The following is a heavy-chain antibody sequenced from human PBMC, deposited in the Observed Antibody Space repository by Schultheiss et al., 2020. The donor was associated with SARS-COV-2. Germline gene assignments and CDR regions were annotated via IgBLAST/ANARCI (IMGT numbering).Heavy chain of an antibody. J-gene: IGHJ6*03. CDR1: GGSFSGYY. CDR2: IYYSGST. Sequence: SQTLSLTCAVYGGSFSGYYWSWIRQPPGKGLEWIGYIYYSGSTYYNPSLKSRVTISVDTSKNQFSLKLSSVTAADTAVYYCASLAMGSAYYMDVWGKGTTVTVSS. D-gene: IGHD5-18*01. CDR3: ASLAMGSAYYMDV. V-gene: IGHV4-34*09.